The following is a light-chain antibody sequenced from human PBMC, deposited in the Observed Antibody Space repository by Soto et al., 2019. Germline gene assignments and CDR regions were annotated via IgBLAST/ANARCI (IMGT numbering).Light chain of an antibody. CDR2: DAS. V-gene: IGKV3-11*01. CDR1: QSVSNY. CDR3: QLGRT. Sequence: EFVLTQSPATLSLSPGERATLSCRASQSVSNYLAWHQQKPGQAPRLLIYDASNRATGIPARFSGSGSGTDFTLTISSLEPEDFAVYYCQLGRTFGQGTKLEIK. J-gene: IGKJ2*01.